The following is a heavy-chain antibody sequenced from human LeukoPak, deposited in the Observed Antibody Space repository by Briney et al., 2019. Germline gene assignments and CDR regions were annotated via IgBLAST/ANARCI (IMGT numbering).Heavy chain of an antibody. CDR2: ISGSAGST. V-gene: IGHV3-23*01. J-gene: IGHJ4*02. D-gene: IGHD1-26*01. CDR3: AKLWELLDY. Sequence: PGGSLRLSYAASGFTFSTYAMSWVRQAPGKGLEWVSTISGSAGSTYYADSVKGRFTISRDNSKNTLYLQMNSLRAEDTAVHYCAKLWELLDYWGQGTLVTVSS. CDR1: GFTFSTYA.